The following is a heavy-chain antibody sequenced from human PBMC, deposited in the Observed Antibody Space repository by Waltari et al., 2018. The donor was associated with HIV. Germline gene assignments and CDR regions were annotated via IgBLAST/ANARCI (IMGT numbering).Heavy chain of an antibody. D-gene: IGHD3-3*01. V-gene: IGHV1-3*01. J-gene: IGHJ6*02. Sequence: QVQLVQSGAEVKKPGASVKVSCKASGYTFTSYAMHWVRQAPGQRLEWMGWINAGNGNTKYPQKFQGRVTITRDTSASTAYMELSSLRSEDTAVYYCARDYHQDDFWSGYYYYGMDVWGQGTTVTVSS. CDR3: ARDYHQDDFWSGYYYYGMDV. CDR2: INAGNGNT. CDR1: GYTFTSYA.